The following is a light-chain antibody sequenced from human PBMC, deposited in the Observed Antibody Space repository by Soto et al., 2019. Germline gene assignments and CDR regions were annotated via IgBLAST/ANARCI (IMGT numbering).Light chain of an antibody. Sequence: QSALTQPASVSGSPGQSITISCTGTSSDVGGYNYVSWYQQHPGKAPKLMIYEVSNRPSGVSNRFSGSKSGNTASLTISGLQAEDEADDYCSSYTSSSTYVVGTGTKVTVL. CDR1: SSDVGGYNY. CDR3: SSYTSSSTYV. V-gene: IGLV2-14*01. CDR2: EVS. J-gene: IGLJ1*01.